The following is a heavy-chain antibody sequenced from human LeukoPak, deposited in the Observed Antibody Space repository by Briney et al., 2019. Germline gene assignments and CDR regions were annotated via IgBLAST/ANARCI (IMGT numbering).Heavy chain of an antibody. D-gene: IGHD3-22*01. J-gene: IGHJ5*01. CDR2: INPSGGST. CDR3: ARDQNPTYYYDTSGHLNWFDF. V-gene: IGHV1-46*01. Sequence: GASVKVSCKASGYSFTTYYIHWLRQAPGQGLEWMGIINPSGGSTSYAQRFQGRVTMTRDTSTSTVYMELSNLRSEDTAVYYCARDQNPTYYYDTSGHLNWFDFWGQGTLVTVSS. CDR1: GYSFTTYY.